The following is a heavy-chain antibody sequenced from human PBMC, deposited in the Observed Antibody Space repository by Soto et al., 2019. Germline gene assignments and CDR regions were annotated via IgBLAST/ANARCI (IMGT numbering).Heavy chain of an antibody. V-gene: IGHV5-51*01. CDR3: ARHVATVKTYYYYYYGMDV. J-gene: IGHJ6*02. D-gene: IGHD4-17*01. Sequence: GESLKISCKGSGYSFTSYWIGWVRQMPGKGLEWMGIIYPGDSDTRYSPSFQGQVTISADKSISTAYLQWSSLKASDTAMYYCARHVATVKTYYYYYYGMDVWGQGTTVTVSS. CDR1: GYSFTSYW. CDR2: IYPGDSDT.